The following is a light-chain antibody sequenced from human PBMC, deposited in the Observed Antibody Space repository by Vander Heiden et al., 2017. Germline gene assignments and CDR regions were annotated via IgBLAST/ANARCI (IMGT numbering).Light chain of an antibody. V-gene: IGLV2-14*03. CDR3: SSYTSSSTLYV. CDR1: IRDVGGYNY. Sequence: QSALTQPASVSGSSAPPVTISRTGPIRDVGGYNYVSWYQPHAGKAPNLMIYDVSNRPSGVANRFSGSKSGNTASLTISGLQAEDEADYYCSSYTSSSTLYVFGTGTKVTVL. CDR2: DVS. J-gene: IGLJ1*01.